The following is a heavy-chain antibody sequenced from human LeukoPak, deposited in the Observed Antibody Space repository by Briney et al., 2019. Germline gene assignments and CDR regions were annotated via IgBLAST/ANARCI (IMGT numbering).Heavy chain of an antibody. CDR2: IYTSGST. V-gene: IGHV4-4*07. CDR1: GGSISSYY. J-gene: IGHJ6*03. CDR3: ARVWAVATLDYYYYYMDV. D-gene: IGHD6-19*01. Sequence: SSETLSLTCSVSGGSISSYYWSWIRQPAGKGLEWIGRIYTSGSTNYNPSLKSRVTISVDTSKNQFSLKLSSVTAADTAVYYCARVWAVATLDYYYYYMDVWGKGTTVTISS.